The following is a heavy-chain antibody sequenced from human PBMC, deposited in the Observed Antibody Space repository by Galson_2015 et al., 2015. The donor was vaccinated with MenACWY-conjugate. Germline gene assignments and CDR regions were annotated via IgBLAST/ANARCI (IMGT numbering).Heavy chain of an antibody. Sequence: TLSLTCTVSGGSISSGGYYWSWIRQHPGKGLEWIGYIYYSGSTYYNPSLKSRVTISVDTSKNQFSLKLSSVTAADTAVYYCARHKSYGYGIWFDPWGQGTLVTVSS. CDR3: ARHKSYGYGIWFDP. CDR2: IYYSGST. V-gene: IGHV4-31*03. CDR1: GGSISSGGYY. D-gene: IGHD5-18*01. J-gene: IGHJ5*02.